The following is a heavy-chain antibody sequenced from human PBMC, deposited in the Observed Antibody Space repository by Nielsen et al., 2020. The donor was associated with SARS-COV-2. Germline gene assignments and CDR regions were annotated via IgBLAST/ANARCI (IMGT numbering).Heavy chain of an antibody. CDR1: GYTFTTYY. D-gene: IGHD3-22*01. CDR3: ARERGPYEYGLDV. Sequence: SVKVSCKASGYTFTTYYMHWVRQALGQGLEWTGVINPRSGRTTYAEKFQGRVTMTRDTSTSTVYMELTSLRSEDTAVYYCARERGPYEYGLDVWGQGTTVTVSS. J-gene: IGHJ6*02. V-gene: IGHV1-46*01. CDR2: INPRSGRT.